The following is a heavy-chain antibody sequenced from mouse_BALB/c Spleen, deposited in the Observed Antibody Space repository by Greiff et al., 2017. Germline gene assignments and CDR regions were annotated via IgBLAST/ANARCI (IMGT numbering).Heavy chain of an antibody. CDR3: ARQREYYGNYLDY. CDR2: ISSGGSYT. Sequence: EVQVVESGGDLVKPGGSLKLSCAASGFTFSSYGMSWVRQTPDKRLEWVATISSGGSYTYYPDSVKGRFTISRDNAKNTLYLQMSSLKSEDTAMYYCARQREYYGNYLDYWGQGTTLTVSS. J-gene: IGHJ2*01. V-gene: IGHV5-6*01. D-gene: IGHD2-1*01. CDR1: GFTFSSYG.